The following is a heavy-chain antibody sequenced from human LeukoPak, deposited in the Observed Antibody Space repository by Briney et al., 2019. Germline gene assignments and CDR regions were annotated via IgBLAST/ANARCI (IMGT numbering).Heavy chain of an antibody. Sequence: GGSLRLSCAASGFTFSSYSMNWVRQAPGKGLEWVSAISGSGGSTYYADSVKGRFTISRDNSKNTLYLQMNSLRAEDTAVYYCAKLGYCSGGSCYRSFSFWGQGTLVTVSS. CDR3: AKLGYCSGGSCYRSFSF. D-gene: IGHD2-15*01. V-gene: IGHV3-23*01. CDR1: GFTFSSYS. J-gene: IGHJ4*02. CDR2: ISGSGGST.